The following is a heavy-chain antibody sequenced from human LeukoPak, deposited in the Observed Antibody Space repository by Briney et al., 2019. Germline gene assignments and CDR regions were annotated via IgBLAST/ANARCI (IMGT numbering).Heavy chain of an antibody. Sequence: PGGSLRLSCAAPGFTFSSYAMHWVRQAPGKGLEWVAVISYDGSNKYYADSVKGRFTISRDNSKNTLYLQMNSLRAEDTAVYYCASLEYAAMGFDPWGQGTLVTVSS. D-gene: IGHD5-18*01. J-gene: IGHJ5*02. CDR2: ISYDGSNK. V-gene: IGHV3-30-3*01. CDR3: ASLEYAAMGFDP. CDR1: GFTFSSYA.